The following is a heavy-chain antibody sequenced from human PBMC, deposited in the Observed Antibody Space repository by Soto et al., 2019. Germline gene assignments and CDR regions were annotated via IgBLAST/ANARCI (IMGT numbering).Heavy chain of an antibody. CDR2: IYRTGST. D-gene: IGHD1-26*01. V-gene: IGHV4-30-2*01. CDR3: ARARGSIGLDV. CDR1: GGSISSGGDS. Sequence: QLQLQESGSGLVKPSQTLSLTCAISGGSISSGGDSWSWIRQPAGKGLEWIGYIYRTGSTYYNPSLKSRVTIPIDRSKNQFSLSLNSVTAADTALYYCARARGSIGLDVWGQGTTVTVSS. J-gene: IGHJ6*02.